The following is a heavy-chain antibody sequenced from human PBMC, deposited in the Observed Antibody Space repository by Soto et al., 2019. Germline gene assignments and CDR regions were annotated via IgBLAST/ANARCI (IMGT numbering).Heavy chain of an antibody. CDR2: IYYSGST. CDR1: GGSISSYY. CDR3: ARGIDYYDSSGYYSPAEYFQH. D-gene: IGHD3-22*01. J-gene: IGHJ1*01. V-gene: IGHV4-59*12. Sequence: SETLSLTCTVSGGSISSYYWSWIRQPPGKGLEWIGYIYYSGSTNYNPSLKSRVTISVDTSKNQFSLKLSSVTAADTAVYYCARGIDYYDSSGYYSPAEYFQHWGQGTLVTVSS.